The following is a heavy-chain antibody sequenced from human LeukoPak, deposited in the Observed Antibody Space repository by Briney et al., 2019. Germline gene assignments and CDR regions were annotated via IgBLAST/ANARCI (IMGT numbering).Heavy chain of an antibody. J-gene: IGHJ4*02. D-gene: IGHD6-13*01. Sequence: PGGSLRLSCAASGFTFSGSAMHWVRQASGKGLEWVGRIRSKANSYATAYAASVKGRFTISRDDSKNTAYLQMNSLKTEDTAVYYCTRYIAAAGTDWGQGTLVTVSS. V-gene: IGHV3-73*01. CDR3: TRYIAAAGTD. CDR2: IRSKANSYAT. CDR1: GFTFSGSA.